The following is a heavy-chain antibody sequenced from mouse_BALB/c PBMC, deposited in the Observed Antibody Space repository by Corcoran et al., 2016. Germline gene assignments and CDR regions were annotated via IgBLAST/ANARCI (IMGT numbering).Heavy chain of an antibody. CDR2: IDPANGNT. V-gene: IGHV14-3*02. CDR3: ARILRLLYAMDY. CDR1: GFNIKDTY. Sequence: EVQLQQSGAELVKPGASVKLSCTASGFNIKDTYMHWVKQRPEQGLEWIGRIDPANGNTKYDPKFQGKATITADTSSNTAYLQLSSLTSEDTTVYYGARILRLLYAMDYWGQGTSVTVSS. J-gene: IGHJ4*01. D-gene: IGHD1-2*01.